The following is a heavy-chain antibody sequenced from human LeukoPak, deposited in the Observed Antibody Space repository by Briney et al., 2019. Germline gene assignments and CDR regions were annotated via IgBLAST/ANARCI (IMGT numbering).Heavy chain of an antibody. CDR1: GFTFSRYW. Sequence: GGSLRLSCATSGFTFSRYWMSWVRQAPGKGLEWVGNIKKDGSEKYYVDSVKGRFTISRDNARNSLYLQMNSLRAEDTAVYYCAREEYSGYHPDYWGQETLVTVSS. J-gene: IGHJ4*02. CDR2: IKKDGSEK. D-gene: IGHD5-12*01. CDR3: AREEYSGYHPDY. V-gene: IGHV3-7*01.